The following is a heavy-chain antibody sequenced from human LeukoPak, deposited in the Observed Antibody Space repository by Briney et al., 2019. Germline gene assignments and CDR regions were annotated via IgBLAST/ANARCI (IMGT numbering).Heavy chain of an antibody. CDR2: IHYNGDT. D-gene: IGHD3-22*01. V-gene: IGHV4-59*01. CDR1: GDSIRNYY. CDR3: GRWGYFDSGNYFVVDY. J-gene: IGHJ4*02. Sequence: SETLSLTCTVSGDSIRNYYWNWIRQAPGKALEWIGHIHYNGDTAYNFSLKSRVTISMDTSKNQFSLKLSSVTAADTVVYYCGRWGYFDSGNYFVVDYWGQGTVVTVSS.